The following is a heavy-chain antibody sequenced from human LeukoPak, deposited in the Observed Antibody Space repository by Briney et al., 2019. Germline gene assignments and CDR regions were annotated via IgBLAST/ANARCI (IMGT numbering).Heavy chain of an antibody. CDR3: ARRVDSSGYYLYYFDY. CDR1: GFTFSDYY. D-gene: IGHD3-22*01. Sequence: GGSLRLSCAASGFTFSDYYMSWIRQAPGKGLEWVSYISSSGSTIYYADSVKGRFTISRDNAKNSLYLQMNSLRAEDTAVYYSARRVDSSGYYLYYFDYWGQGTLVTVSS. CDR2: ISSSGSTI. V-gene: IGHV3-11*01. J-gene: IGHJ4*02.